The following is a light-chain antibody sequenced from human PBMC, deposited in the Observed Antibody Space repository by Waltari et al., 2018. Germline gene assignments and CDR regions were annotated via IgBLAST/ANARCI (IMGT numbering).Light chain of an antibody. CDR1: SGHSSKV. J-gene: IGLJ3*02. CDR3: QTGGHGTWV. V-gene: IGLV4-69*01. Sequence: QLVLTQSPSASASLGASVKLTCTLSSGHSSKVIAWFPQQPEKGPRYLMKVNSDGSHSKWDKIPDRFSGSSSGTEHYLTISSLQSEDEADYYCQTGGHGTWVFGGGTKLTVL. CDR2: VNSDGSH.